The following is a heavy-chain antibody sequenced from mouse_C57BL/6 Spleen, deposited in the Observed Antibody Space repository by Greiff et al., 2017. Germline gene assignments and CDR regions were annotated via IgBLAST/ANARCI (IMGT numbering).Heavy chain of an antibody. CDR1: GFNITDYY. D-gene: IGHD2-14*01. Sequence: EVQLQQSGAELVKPGASVKLSCTASGFNITDYYMHWVKQRTEQGLEWIGRIDPEDGETKYTPKFKGKATVTADTSSNTAYLQLSSLTSEDAAVYYDDVLWVLGGAMDYWGQGTSVTVSS. CDR3: DVLWVLGGAMDY. J-gene: IGHJ4*01. V-gene: IGHV14-2*01. CDR2: IDPEDGET.